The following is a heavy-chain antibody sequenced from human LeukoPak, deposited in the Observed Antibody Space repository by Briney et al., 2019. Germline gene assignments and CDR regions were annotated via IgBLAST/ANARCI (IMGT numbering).Heavy chain of an antibody. J-gene: IGHJ4*02. CDR3: ARAVEGWLLFYFDY. CDR2: IYTSGST. Sequence: SETLSLTCTVSGGSISSGSYYWSWIRQPAGKGLEWIGRIYTSGSTNYNPSLESRVTISVDMSKNQFSLRLTSVTAADTAVYYCARAVEGWLLFYFDYWGQGSLVIVSS. D-gene: IGHD2-21*02. V-gene: IGHV4-61*02. CDR1: GGSISSGSYY.